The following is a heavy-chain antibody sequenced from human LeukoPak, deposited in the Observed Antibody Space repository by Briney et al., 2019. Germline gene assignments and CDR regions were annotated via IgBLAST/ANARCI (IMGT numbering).Heavy chain of an antibody. J-gene: IGHJ3*02. Sequence: SVKVSCKASGGTFSSYTISWVRQAPGQGLEWMGRIIPILGIANYAQKFQGRVTITADKSTSTAYMELSSLRSEDTAVYYRASRLGYCSSTSCYPDDAFDIWGQGTMVTVSS. V-gene: IGHV1-69*02. CDR3: ASRLGYCSSTSCYPDDAFDI. CDR2: IIPILGIA. CDR1: GGTFSSYT. D-gene: IGHD2-2*01.